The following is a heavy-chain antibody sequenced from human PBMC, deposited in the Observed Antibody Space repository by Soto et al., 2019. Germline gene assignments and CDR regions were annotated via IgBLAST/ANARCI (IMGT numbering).Heavy chain of an antibody. CDR3: PRPIVSTETFHY. J-gene: IGHJ4*02. V-gene: IGHV4-59*08. D-gene: IGHD1-26*01. CDR2: VYYTGIA. CDR1: GGSLTSYY. Sequence: QVQLQESGPGLVKPSETLSLTCTVSGGSLTSYYWSWIRQPPGKGLEWIGFVYYTGIARYNPSLNSRLTISVDTSKNPFSLKLPSVPAADPAIYYCPRPIVSTETFHYSRQGTLVTVSS.